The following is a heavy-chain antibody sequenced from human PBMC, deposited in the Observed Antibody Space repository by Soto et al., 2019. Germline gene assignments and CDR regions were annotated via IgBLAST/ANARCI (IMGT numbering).Heavy chain of an antibody. CDR2: IDASGNS. CDR1: GDSISSYY. J-gene: IGHJ6*02. D-gene: IGHD6-13*01. Sequence: SETLSLTCTVSGDSISSYYWNWIRQPAGKGLEWIGRIDASGNSNYNPSLKSRVTMSVDTSKKQFSLKVTSVTAADTAVYYCARYSSNWFQTEGMDVWGQGTTVTVSS. V-gene: IGHV4-4*07. CDR3: ARYSSNWFQTEGMDV.